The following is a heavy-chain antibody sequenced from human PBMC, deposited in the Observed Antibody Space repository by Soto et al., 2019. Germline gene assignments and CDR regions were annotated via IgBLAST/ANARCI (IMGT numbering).Heavy chain of an antibody. CDR1: GFTFSSYS. Sequence: EVQLVESGGGLVKPGGSLRLSCAASGFTFSSYSMNWVRQAPGKGLEWVSSISSSSSYIYYADSVKGRFTISRDNAKNSLYLQMNSRRAGDTAVYYCARVNLAGDYWGQGTLVTVSS. V-gene: IGHV3-21*01. CDR2: ISSSSSYI. J-gene: IGHJ4*02. D-gene: IGHD6-19*01. CDR3: ARVNLAGDY.